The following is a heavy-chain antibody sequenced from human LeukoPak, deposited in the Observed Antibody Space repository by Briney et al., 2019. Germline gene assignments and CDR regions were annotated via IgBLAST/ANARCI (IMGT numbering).Heavy chain of an antibody. CDR3: ARLRVQNYGGNWGFDY. D-gene: IGHD4-23*01. CDR2: IYYSGST. CDR1: GGSISSSSYY. J-gene: IGHJ4*02. V-gene: IGHV4-39*07. Sequence: SETLSLTCTVSGGSISSSSYYWGWIRQPPGKGLEWIGSIYYSGSTYYNPSLKSRVTISVDTSKNQFSLKSSSVTAADTAVYCCARLRVQNYGGNWGFDYWGQGTLVTVSS.